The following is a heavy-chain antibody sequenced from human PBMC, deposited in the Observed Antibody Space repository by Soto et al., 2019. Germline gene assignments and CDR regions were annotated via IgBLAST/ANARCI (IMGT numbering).Heavy chain of an antibody. V-gene: IGHV3-9*01. J-gene: IGHJ6*02. CDR2: ISWNSGII. Sequence: GGSLSLSCAVSGIAFDDYTMHWVRQVPGKGLEWVSGISWNSGIIEYADSVKGRFTISRENAKNSLYLQMNSLRPEDTALYYCAKDVGHYYAMDVWGQGTTVTVSS. CDR1: GIAFDDYT. CDR3: AKDVGHYYAMDV.